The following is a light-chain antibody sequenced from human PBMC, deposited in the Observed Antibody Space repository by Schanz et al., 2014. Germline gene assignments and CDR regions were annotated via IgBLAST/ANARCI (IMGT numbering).Light chain of an antibody. V-gene: IGLV2-8*01. J-gene: IGLJ2*01. CDR3: TSYAGSNQVV. CDR2: DVT. CDR1: SSDVGGYNY. Sequence: QSVLTQPPSVSGSPGQSITISCTGTSSDVGGYNYVSWYQQHPGKAPKLMIYDVTRRPSGVSNRFSGSKSGNTASLTVSGLQADDEADYYCTSYAGSNQVVFGGGTKLTVL.